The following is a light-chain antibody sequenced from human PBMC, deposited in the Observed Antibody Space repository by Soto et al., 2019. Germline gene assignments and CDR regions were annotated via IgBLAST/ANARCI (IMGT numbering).Light chain of an antibody. CDR2: EVN. CDR1: SSDVGGYNC. Sequence: QSVLTQPASVSGSPGQSITISCTGTSSDVGGYNCVSWYQHHPGKAPKLMIYEVNNRPSGVSNRFSGSKSGNTASLTISGLQAEDEADYYCSSYTSRTTLNVFGSGTKVTVL. CDR3: SSYTSRTTLNV. V-gene: IGLV2-14*01. J-gene: IGLJ1*01.